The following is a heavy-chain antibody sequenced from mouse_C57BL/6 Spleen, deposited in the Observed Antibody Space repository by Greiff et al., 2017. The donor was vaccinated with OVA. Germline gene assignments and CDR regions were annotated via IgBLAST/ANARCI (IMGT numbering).Heavy chain of an antibody. CDR2: SRNKANDYTT. Sequence: EVNLVESGGGLVQSGRSLRLSCATSGFTFSDFYMEWVRQAPGKGLEWIAASRNKANDYTTEYSASVKGRFIVSRDTSQSILYLQMNALRAEDTAIYYCARDGGYEAWFAYWGQGTLVTVSA. V-gene: IGHV7-1*01. D-gene: IGHD2-2*01. CDR1: GFTFSDFY. CDR3: ARDGGYEAWFAY. J-gene: IGHJ3*01.